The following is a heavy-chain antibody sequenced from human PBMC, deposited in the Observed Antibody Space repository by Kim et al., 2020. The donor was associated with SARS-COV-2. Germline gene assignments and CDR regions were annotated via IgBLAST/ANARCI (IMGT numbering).Heavy chain of an antibody. Sequence: GGSLRLSCAASGFTFSSYSMNWVRQAPGKGLEWVSSISSSSSYIYYADSVKGRFTISRDNAKNSLYLQMNSLRAEDTAVYYCARDGGREIVAYHDAFDIWGQGTMVTVSS. CDR1: GFTFSSYS. D-gene: IGHD3-22*01. V-gene: IGHV3-21*01. CDR3: ARDGGREIVAYHDAFDI. CDR2: ISSSSSYI. J-gene: IGHJ3*02.